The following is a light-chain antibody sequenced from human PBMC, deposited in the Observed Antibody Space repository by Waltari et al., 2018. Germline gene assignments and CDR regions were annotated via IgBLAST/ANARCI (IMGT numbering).Light chain of an antibody. CDR1: QGVCKN. CDR3: QKYDYLPAT. Sequence: EVVLTQSPGTLSXXXXXXXXXPCGARQGVCKNLSCYQQKPCQAPRLLIYHASTRAPGIPDRFSGSVSGTDFSLTISRLEPEDFAVYYCQKYDYLPATFGQGTKVEIK. CDR2: HAS. V-gene: IGKV3-20*01. J-gene: IGKJ1*01.